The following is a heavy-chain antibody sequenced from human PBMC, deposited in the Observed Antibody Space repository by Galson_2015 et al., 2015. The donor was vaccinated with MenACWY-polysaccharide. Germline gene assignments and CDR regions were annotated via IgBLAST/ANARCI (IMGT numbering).Heavy chain of an antibody. V-gene: IGHV3-23*01. CDR2: IGGSGLTT. CDR3: AKVTEMASSRRPFDV. Sequence: SLRLSCAASGFTFGSYAMGWVRQAPGKRLEWVSSIGGSGLTTFYAESVKGRFTISRDNAQNILSLQMNSLRADDTARYFCAKVTEMASSRRPFDVWGQGTMVTVSS. D-gene: IGHD5-24*01. CDR1: GFTFGSYA. J-gene: IGHJ3*01.